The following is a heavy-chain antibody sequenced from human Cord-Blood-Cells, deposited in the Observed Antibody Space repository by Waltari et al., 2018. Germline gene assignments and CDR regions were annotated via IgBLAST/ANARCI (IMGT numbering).Heavy chain of an antibody. V-gene: IGHV1-8*01. CDR3: ARGSDSSSSVDY. CDR1: GYTLPSHA. D-gene: IGHD6-6*01. Sequence: QVQLVQSGAEVKKPGASVKVSCKASGYTLPSHAVNWVRQATGQGLEWMGWMNPNSGNTGYAQKFQGRVTMTRNTAISTAYMELSSLRSEDTALYYCARGSDSSSSVDYWGQGTLVTVSS. J-gene: IGHJ4*02. CDR2: MNPNSGNT.